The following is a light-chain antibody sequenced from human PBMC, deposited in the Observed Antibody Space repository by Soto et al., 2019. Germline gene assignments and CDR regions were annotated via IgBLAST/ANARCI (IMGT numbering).Light chain of an antibody. CDR3: QQSKSFPLT. V-gene: IGKV1-12*01. Sequence: DIQMTQSPSSVSASVGDRVTITCRASQDINSWLTWYQQKPGKAPKVLIYIASRLQPGVPSRFSGRGSGTDFSLTISNLQPEDFETYFCQQSKSFPLTFGAGTKVEI. CDR2: IAS. J-gene: IGKJ4*01. CDR1: QDINSW.